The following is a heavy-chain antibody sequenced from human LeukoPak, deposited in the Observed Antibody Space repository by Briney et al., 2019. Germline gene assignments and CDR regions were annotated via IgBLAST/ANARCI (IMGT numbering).Heavy chain of an antibody. V-gene: IGHV1-24*01. J-gene: IGHJ4*02. CDR2: FDPEDGET. CDR1: GYTLTELS. Sequence: ASVKVSCKVSGYTLTELSMHWVRRAPGKGLEWMGGFDPEDGETIYAQKFQGRVTMTEDTSTDTAYMELSSLRSEDTAVYYCATGREDYDILTGYYWYDYWGQGTLVTVSS. CDR3: ATGREDYDILTGYYWYDY. D-gene: IGHD3-9*01.